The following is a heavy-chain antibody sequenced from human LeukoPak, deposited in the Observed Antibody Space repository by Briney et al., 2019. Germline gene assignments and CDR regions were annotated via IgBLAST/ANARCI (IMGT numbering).Heavy chain of an antibody. Sequence: ASVKVSCKASGYTFTGYYMHWVRQAPGQGLEWMGWISAFNGNTNYAQNLQGRVTMTRDTSTNTAYMELRSLRSDDSAVYYCARDGTRSVIVGAEDGFDYWGQGTLVSVSS. V-gene: IGHV1-18*04. D-gene: IGHD1-26*01. CDR3: ARDGTRSVIVGAEDGFDY. CDR1: GYTFTGYY. CDR2: ISAFNGNT. J-gene: IGHJ4*02.